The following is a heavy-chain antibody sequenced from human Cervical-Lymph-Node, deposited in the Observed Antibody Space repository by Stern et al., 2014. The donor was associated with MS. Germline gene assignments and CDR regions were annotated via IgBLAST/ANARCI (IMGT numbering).Heavy chain of an antibody. D-gene: IGHD3-10*01. J-gene: IGHJ4*02. CDR3: ETDRGVK. CDR1: GHPLSELA. CDR2: FDPEDGET. V-gene: IGHV1-24*01. Sequence: QLVQSGAEVKKPGASVTVSCNVAGHPLSELAMHWLRQLPTRGLEWMGQFDPEDGETVYAQQFQGRLSMTEDTSTGTAYMTLTALRSEDTAVYYCETDRGVKWGPGTLVTVSS.